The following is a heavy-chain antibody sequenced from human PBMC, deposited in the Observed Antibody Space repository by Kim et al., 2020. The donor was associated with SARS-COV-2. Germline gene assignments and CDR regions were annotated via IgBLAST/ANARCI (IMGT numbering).Heavy chain of an antibody. V-gene: IGHV1-2*06. CDR1: GYTFTDNY. CDR2: IHPNSGGT. D-gene: IGHD4-17*01. J-gene: IGHJ4*02. CDR3: ARNYGDLDY. Sequence: ASVKVSCKASGYTFTDNYMHWVRQAPGQGLEWMGRIHPNSGGTTYAQKFQGRVTMTGDTSTSTTYMELSSLTSDDTAMYYCARNYGDLDYLGQGTLVTVS.